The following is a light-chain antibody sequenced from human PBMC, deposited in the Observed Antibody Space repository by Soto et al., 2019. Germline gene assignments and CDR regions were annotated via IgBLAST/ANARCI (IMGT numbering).Light chain of an antibody. CDR1: SSNIGAGYE. Sequence: QSVLTQPPTVSGAPGQRVTISCTGSSSNIGAGYEVHWYQQIPGTAHKLLIYGNTNRPSGVPDRFSASKSGTSASLAITGLQAEDEADYYCQSYESSLSGWIFGGGTQLTVL. V-gene: IGLV1-40*01. CDR3: QSYESSLSGWI. CDR2: GNT. J-gene: IGLJ2*01.